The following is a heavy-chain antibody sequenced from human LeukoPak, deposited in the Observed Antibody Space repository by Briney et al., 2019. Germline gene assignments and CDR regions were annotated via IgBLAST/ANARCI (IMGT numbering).Heavy chain of an antibody. Sequence: ASVKVSCKASGYTFNNYGITWVRQAPGQGLEWMGWISANNGNTSNAQKLQGRVTMTTDTSTRTAYMEVRSLRSDDAAIYYCARTRGYSYGYVDYWGQGTQVSVSS. CDR2: ISANNGNT. CDR1: GYTFNNYG. CDR3: ARTRGYSYGYVDY. V-gene: IGHV1-18*01. J-gene: IGHJ4*02. D-gene: IGHD5-18*01.